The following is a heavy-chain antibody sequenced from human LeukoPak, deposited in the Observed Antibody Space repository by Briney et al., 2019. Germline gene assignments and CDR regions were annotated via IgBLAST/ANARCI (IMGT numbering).Heavy chain of an antibody. D-gene: IGHD2-2*01. V-gene: IGHV4-59*01. CDR3: ARMGDCSSTSCTPRYYYYGMDV. CDR2: IYYSGST. J-gene: IGHJ6*04. Sequence: PSETLSLTCTVSGGSISSYYWSWIRQPPGKGREWNGYIYYSGSTNYNPSLKSRVTISVDTSKNQFSLKLSSVTAADTAVYYCARMGDCSSTSCTPRYYYYGMDVWGKGTTVTVYS. CDR1: GGSISSYY.